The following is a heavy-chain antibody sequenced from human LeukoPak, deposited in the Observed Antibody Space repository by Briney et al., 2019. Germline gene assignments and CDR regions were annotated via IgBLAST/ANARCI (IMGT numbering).Heavy chain of an antibody. D-gene: IGHD3-10*01. Sequence: GGSLRLSCAASGFTFSRYAMSWVRQAPGKGLEWVSAISGSGGSTYYADSVKGRFTISRDNSKNTLYLQMNSLRAEDTAVYYCAKRLYGSPAFDIWGQGTMVTVSS. V-gene: IGHV3-23*01. CDR2: ISGSGGST. J-gene: IGHJ3*02. CDR3: AKRLYGSPAFDI. CDR1: GFTFSRYA.